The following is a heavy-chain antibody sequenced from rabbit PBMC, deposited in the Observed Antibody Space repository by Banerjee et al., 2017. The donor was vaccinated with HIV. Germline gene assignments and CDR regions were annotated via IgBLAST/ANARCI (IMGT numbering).Heavy chain of an antibody. D-gene: IGHD4-1*01. CDR1: GIDFSSYG. V-gene: IGHV1S7*01. CDR2: IDPVFGST. CDR3: VRDLAGVIGWNFGL. J-gene: IGHJ4*01. Sequence: QLVESGGGLVQPGESLKLSCKASGIDFSSYGISWVRQAPGKGLEWIGYIDPVFGSTYYASWVNGRFTISSHNAQNTLYLQLNSLTAADTATYFCVRDLAGVIGWNFGLWGPGTLVTV.